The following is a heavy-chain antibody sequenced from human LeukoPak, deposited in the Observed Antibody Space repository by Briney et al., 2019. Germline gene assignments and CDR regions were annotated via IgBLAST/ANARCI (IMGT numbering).Heavy chain of an antibody. D-gene: IGHD3-22*01. J-gene: IGHJ4*02. CDR3: ARAYYDSSGHYEYYFDY. CDR1: GFTFSSYG. CDR2: IWYDGSNK. Sequence: GRSLGLSCATSGFTFSSYGMHWVSQAPGKGLEWVAVIWYDGSNKYYADSVKGRFTISRDNSKSTLYLQMNSLRVEDTAVYYCARAYYDSSGHYEYYFDYWGRGTLVTVAS. V-gene: IGHV3-33*01.